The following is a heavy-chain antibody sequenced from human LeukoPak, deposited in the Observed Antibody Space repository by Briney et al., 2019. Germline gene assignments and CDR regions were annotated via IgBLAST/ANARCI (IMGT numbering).Heavy chain of an antibody. CDR2: ISTYNGNT. D-gene: IGHD1-20*01. Sequence: ASVNVSCKASGYTFIRYGISWKRQAPGQAPGQGFEWMGWISTYNGNTNYAQKFQGRVTMTTDTSTSTVYMELRSLRSDDTAIYYCARGMNNWNEGNFDYWGQGTLVTVSS. CDR1: GYTFIRYG. CDR3: ARGMNNWNEGNFDY. V-gene: IGHV1-18*01. J-gene: IGHJ4*02.